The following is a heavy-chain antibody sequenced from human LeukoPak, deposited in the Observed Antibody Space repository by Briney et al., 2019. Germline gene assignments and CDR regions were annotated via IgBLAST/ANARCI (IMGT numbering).Heavy chain of an antibody. CDR1: GGSVSSYH. D-gene: IGHD6-19*01. CDR3: ARHAGNSSGWYQELDY. Sequence: SETLSLTCTVSGGSVSSYHWSWIRQPPGKGLEWLGCIYYSGSTNYNPSLKSRVTISVDTYKNQFSLKLSSVTAADTAVYYCARHAGNSSGWYQELDYWGQGTLVTVSS. CDR2: IYYSGST. V-gene: IGHV4-59*02. J-gene: IGHJ4*02.